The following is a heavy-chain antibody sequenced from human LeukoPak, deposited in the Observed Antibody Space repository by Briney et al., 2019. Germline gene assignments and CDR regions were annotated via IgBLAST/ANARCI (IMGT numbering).Heavy chain of an antibody. V-gene: IGHV3-30*02. CDR3: AGIESYYYYYYMDV. J-gene: IGHJ6*03. CDR2: IRYDGSNK. Sequence: PGGSLRLSCAASGFTFSSYGMHWVRQAPGKGLEWVAFIRYDGSNKYYADSVKGRFTISRDNSKNTLYLQMNSLRAEDTAVYYCAGIESYYYYYYMDVWGKGTTVTVSS. D-gene: IGHD2/OR15-2a*01. CDR1: GFTFSSYG.